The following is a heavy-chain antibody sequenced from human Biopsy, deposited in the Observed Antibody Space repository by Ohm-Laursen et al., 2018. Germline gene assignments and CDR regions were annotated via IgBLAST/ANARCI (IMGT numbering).Heavy chain of an antibody. D-gene: IGHD4-23*01. CDR2: IYYSGTT. Sequence: TLSLTCTVSGGSVCSGGFYWSWIRQHPGKGLEWIGYIYYSGTTYYNPSLKSLVTISVDPSKNQFSLKLNSVTAADTAVYYFARRPYGGTRYWYFDLWGRGTLVTVSS. J-gene: IGHJ2*01. V-gene: IGHV4-31*01. CDR1: GGSVCSGGFY. CDR3: ARRPYGGTRYWYFDL.